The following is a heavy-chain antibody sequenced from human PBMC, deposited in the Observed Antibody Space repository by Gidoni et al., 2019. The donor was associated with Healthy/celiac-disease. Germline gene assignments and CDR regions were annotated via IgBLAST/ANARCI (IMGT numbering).Heavy chain of an antibody. J-gene: IGHJ4*02. V-gene: IGHV1-24*01. Sequence: QDQLVQSGAEGKKPGASVKGACKVAGNTRTGVTLHWVRQAPGKGLEWMGGFDPEDGETIYAPNFQGRVTMTEDTSTDTAYMELSSLRSEDTAVYYCATATYCGGDCYSGNLDYWGQGTLVTVSS. CDR1: GNTRTGVT. D-gene: IGHD2-21*02. CDR3: ATATYCGGDCYSGNLDY. CDR2: FDPEDGET.